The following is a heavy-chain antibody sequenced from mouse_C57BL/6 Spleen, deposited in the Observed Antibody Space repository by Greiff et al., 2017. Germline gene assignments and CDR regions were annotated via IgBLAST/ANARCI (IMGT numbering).Heavy chain of an antibody. CDR2: INPYNGDT. J-gene: IGHJ2*01. Sequence: VQLQQSGPELVKPGDSVKISCKASGYSFTGYFMNWVMQSHGKSLEWIGRINPYNGDTFYNQKFKGKATLTVDKSSSTAHMELRSLTSEDSAVXYCANQGFYYGSSYDYFDYWGQGTTLTVSS. CDR3: ANQGFYYGSSYDYFDY. D-gene: IGHD1-1*01. CDR1: GYSFTGYF. V-gene: IGHV1-20*01.